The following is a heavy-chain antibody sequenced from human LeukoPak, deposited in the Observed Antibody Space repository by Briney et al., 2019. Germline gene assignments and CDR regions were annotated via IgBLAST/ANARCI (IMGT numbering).Heavy chain of an antibody. Sequence: GGSLRLSCITSGLTFCDYGLAWVRQAPGKGLEGVAFIRKELYGGTTEYAASVKGRFTISRDDSKSVAYLQMDSLKTEDTAVYYCTTVISQLWLLFDHWGQGTLVTVSS. V-gene: IGHV3-49*04. CDR3: TTVISQLWLLFDH. D-gene: IGHD5-18*01. J-gene: IGHJ4*02. CDR1: GLTFCDYG. CDR2: IRKELYGGTT.